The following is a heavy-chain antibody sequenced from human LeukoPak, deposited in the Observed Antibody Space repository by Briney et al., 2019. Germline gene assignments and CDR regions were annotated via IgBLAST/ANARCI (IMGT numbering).Heavy chain of an antibody. CDR3: ARERAADIGNWFDP. V-gene: IGHV4-61*02. CDR1: GGSFSISSYY. CDR2: IYTTGST. Sequence: SETLSLTCTVSGGSFSISSYYCAWIRRPARRGLHWIVRIYTTGSTNYKPSVTCRVTISVDTSKNQLSLKLSSVTAADTAVYYCARERAADIGNWFDPWGQGTLVTVSS. D-gene: IGHD6-13*01. J-gene: IGHJ5*02.